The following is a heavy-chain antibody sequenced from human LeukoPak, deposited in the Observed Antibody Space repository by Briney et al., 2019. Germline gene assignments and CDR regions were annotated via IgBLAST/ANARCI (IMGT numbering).Heavy chain of an antibody. CDR1: GYTFTGYY. V-gene: IGHV1-2*02. CDR2: INPNSGGT. CDR3: ARVAKIQLWLMDY. J-gene: IGHJ4*02. Sequence: ASVKVSCKASGYTFTGYYIHWVRQAPGQGLEWMGWINPNSGGTNYAQKFQGRVTMTRDASISTAYMELSRLRSDDTAVYYCARVAKIQLWLMDYWGQGTLVTVSS. D-gene: IGHD5-18*01.